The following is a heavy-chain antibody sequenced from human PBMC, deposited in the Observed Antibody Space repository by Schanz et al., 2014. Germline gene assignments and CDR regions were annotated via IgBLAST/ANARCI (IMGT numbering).Heavy chain of an antibody. J-gene: IGHJ4*02. Sequence: VQLVESGGGLVKSGGSLRLSCAASGFTFNNYGMHWVRQAPGMGLEWVALIRSDERDKCYADSVKGRFSISRDNSKNTVYLQMNSLRPEDTAVYYCAKDENWALTDYWGQGTLVTVSS. CDR3: AKDENWALTDY. CDR2: IRSDERDK. D-gene: IGHD7-27*01. V-gene: IGHV3-30*02. CDR1: GFTFNNYG.